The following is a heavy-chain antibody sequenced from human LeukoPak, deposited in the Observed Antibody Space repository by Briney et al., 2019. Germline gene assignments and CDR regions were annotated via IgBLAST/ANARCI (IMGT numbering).Heavy chain of an antibody. D-gene: IGHD2-15*01. J-gene: IGHJ4*02. V-gene: IGHV3-74*01. CDR2: INSDGSST. CDR3: TKNVPGRAIDY. Sequence: GGSLRLSCAASGFTFSSYWMHWVRQAPGKGLVWVSRINSDGSSTSYADSVKGRFTISRDNSKNTLSLQMSSLRAEDTATYYCTKNVPGRAIDYWGQGTLVTVSS. CDR1: GFTFSSYW.